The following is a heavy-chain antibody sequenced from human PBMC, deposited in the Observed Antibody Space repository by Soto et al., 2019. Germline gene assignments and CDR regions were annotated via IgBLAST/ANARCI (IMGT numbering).Heavy chain of an antibody. Sequence: EVQLVESGGGLVKPGGSLRLSCAASGFTFSSYSMNWVRQAPGKGLEWVSSISSSSSYIYYADSVKGRFTISRDNAKNSLYLQMNSLRAEDTAVYYWARPEIAVAGPVGIWGQGTLVTVSS. CDR1: GFTFSSYS. CDR3: ARPEIAVAGPVGI. V-gene: IGHV3-21*01. J-gene: IGHJ4*02. D-gene: IGHD6-19*01. CDR2: ISSSSSYI.